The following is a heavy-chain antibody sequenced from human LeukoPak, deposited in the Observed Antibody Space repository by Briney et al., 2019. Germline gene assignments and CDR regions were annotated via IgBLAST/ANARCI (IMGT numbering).Heavy chain of an antibody. CDR3: ATAGQYRFDN. J-gene: IGHJ5*02. CDR2: INNDGSTT. Sequence: GGSLRLSCAASGFTFSTFWMHWVRQAPGEGPVWVSRINNDGSTTNYADSVKGRFTIPRDNAKNTLYLQMNSLTDDDTAVYYCATAGQYRFDNWGQGTLVTVSS. D-gene: IGHD6-19*01. CDR1: GFTFSTFW. V-gene: IGHV3-74*01.